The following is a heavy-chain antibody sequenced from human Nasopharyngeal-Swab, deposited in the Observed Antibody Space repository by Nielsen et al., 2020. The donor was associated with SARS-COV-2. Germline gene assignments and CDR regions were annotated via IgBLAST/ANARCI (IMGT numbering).Heavy chain of an antibody. CDR1: GFTFNNYN. V-gene: IGHV3-21*01. Sequence: GESLKISCAASGFTFNNYNFNWVRQAPGKGLEWVSSISSSSSYIYYADSVKGRFTISRDNSKNTLYLQMNSLRAEDTAVYYCARPYSGSYMGAFDIWGQGTMVTVSS. CDR2: ISSSSSYI. CDR3: ARPYSGSYMGAFDI. D-gene: IGHD1-26*01. J-gene: IGHJ3*02.